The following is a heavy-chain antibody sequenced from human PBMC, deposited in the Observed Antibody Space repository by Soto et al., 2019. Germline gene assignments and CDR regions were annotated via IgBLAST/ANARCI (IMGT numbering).Heavy chain of an antibody. CDR2: IWYDGSNK. V-gene: IGHV3-33*01. CDR3: ARDLSLGYCSRGSCYSGVIGY. Sequence: QVQLVESGGGVVQPGRSLRLSCAASGFTFSSYGMHWVRQAPGKGLEWVAVIWYDGSNKYYADSVKGRFTISRDNSKNTLYLQMNSMRAEDTAVYYCARDLSLGYCSRGSCYSGVIGYWGQGTLVTVSS. CDR1: GFTFSSYG. J-gene: IGHJ4*02. D-gene: IGHD2-15*01.